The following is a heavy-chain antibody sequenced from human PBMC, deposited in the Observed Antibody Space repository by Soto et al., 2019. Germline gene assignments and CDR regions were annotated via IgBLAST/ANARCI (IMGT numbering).Heavy chain of an antibody. V-gene: IGHV4-30-4*01. CDR3: ASRGGYYPYDAFDI. J-gene: IGHJ3*02. CDR1: GGSIGSGDYY. CDR2: IYYSGST. D-gene: IGHD3-22*01. Sequence: SETLSLTCTVSGGSIGSGDYYWNWIRQPPGKGLEWIGYIYYSGSTHYNPSLESRVTISVDTSKTQFSLKLRSMTAADTAVYYCASRGGYYPYDAFDIWGQGTMVTVSS.